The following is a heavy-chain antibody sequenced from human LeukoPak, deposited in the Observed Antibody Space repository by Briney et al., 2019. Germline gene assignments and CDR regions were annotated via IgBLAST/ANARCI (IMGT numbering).Heavy chain of an antibody. V-gene: IGHV3-23*01. CDR2: ISGSGGST. J-gene: IGHJ1*01. CDR1: GFTFSSYA. D-gene: IGHD2-15*01. Sequence: GGSLRLSCAASGFTFSSYAMSWVRQAPGKGLEWVSAISGSGGSTYYADSVGGRFTISRDNSKNTLYLQMNSLRAEDTAVYYCTAIVVVVAATLQHWGQGTLVTVSP. CDR3: TAIVVVVAATLQH.